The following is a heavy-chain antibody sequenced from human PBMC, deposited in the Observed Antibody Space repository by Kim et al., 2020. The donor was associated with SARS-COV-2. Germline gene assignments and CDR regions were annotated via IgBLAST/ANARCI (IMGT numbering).Heavy chain of an antibody. V-gene: IGHV3-48*02. D-gene: IGHD5-12*01. J-gene: IGHJ4*02. Sequence: GGSLRLSCAASGFTFSSYCMNWVRQAPGKGLEWVACISRSSGARDYADSVKGRFTISRDNAKNSLYLQMNSLRDEDTAVYYCARDWWMAKGYSGYDWGQGTLVTVSS. CDR2: ISRSSGAR. CDR3: ARDWWMAKGYSGYD. CDR1: GFTFSSYC.